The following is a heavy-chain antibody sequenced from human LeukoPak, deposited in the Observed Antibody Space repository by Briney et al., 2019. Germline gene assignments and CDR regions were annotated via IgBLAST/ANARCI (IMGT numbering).Heavy chain of an antibody. V-gene: IGHV1-8*01. Sequence: GGSVKVSCKASLYTFTSYVINWVRQATGQGLEWMGWMNPNSGNTGYAQKFQGRVTMTRNTSISTAYMELSSLRSEDTAVYYCARRDHTYYNFWSGYYSYYMDVWGKGTTVTVSS. CDR1: LYTFTSYV. J-gene: IGHJ6*03. D-gene: IGHD3-3*01. CDR3: ARRDHTYYNFWSGYYSYYMDV. CDR2: MNPNSGNT.